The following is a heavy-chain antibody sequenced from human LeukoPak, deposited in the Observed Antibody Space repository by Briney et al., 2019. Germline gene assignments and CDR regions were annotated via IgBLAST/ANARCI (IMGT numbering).Heavy chain of an antibody. CDR1: GFTFSSYA. V-gene: IGHV3-23*01. J-gene: IGHJ4*02. CDR2: ISGSGGST. CDR3: AKDFGGDSSGYYSY. Sequence: GGSLRLSCAASGFTFSSYAMSWVRQAPVKGLEWVSAISGSGGSTYYADSVKGRFTISRDNSKNTLYLQMNSLRAEDTAVYYCAKDFGGDSSGYYSYWGQGTLVTVSS. D-gene: IGHD3-22*01.